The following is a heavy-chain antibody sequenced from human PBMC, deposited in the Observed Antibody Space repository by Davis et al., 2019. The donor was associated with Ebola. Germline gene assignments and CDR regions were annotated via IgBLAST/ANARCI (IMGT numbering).Heavy chain of an antibody. CDR1: VAPINTYY. D-gene: IGHD6-19*01. Sequence: MPSETLSLTCTVSVAPINTYYWSCVRRPPGRSLAWISSIFHNGAADYNPSLKSRVTISVDTSENQFPLRVGSVTTADTAVYYCARASGQWLTFVDIDYWGQGALVTVSS. CDR2: IFHNGAA. V-gene: IGHV4-59*01. J-gene: IGHJ4*02. CDR3: ARASGQWLTFVDIDY.